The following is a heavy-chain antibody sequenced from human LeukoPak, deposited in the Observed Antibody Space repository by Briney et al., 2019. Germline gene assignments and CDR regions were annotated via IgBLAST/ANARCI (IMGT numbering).Heavy chain of an antibody. Sequence: PSETLSLTCTVSGGSISSSSYYWGWIRQPPGKGLEWIGSIYYSGSTYCNPSLKSRVTISVDTSKNQFSLKLSSVTAADTAVYYCARHRTNSGWTDYWGQGTLVTVSS. D-gene: IGHD6-19*01. CDR1: GGSISSSSYY. CDR3: ARHRTNSGWTDY. J-gene: IGHJ4*02. CDR2: IYYSGST. V-gene: IGHV4-39*01.